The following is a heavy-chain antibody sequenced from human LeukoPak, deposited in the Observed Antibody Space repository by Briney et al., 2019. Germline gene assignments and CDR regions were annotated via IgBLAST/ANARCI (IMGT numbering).Heavy chain of an antibody. CDR2: ISAYNGNT. CDR3: ARDLKTMIVVVAPFDP. D-gene: IGHD3-22*01. Sequence: ASVKVSCKASGYTFTSYGISWVRQAPAQGLEWMGWISAYNGNTNYAQKLQGRVTMTTDTSTSTAYMELSRLRSDDTAVYYCARDLKTMIVVVAPFDPWGQGTLVTVSS. V-gene: IGHV1-18*01. J-gene: IGHJ5*02. CDR1: GYTFTSYG.